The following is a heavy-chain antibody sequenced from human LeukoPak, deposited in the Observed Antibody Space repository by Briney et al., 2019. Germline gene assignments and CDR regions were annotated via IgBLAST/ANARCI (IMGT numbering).Heavy chain of an antibody. CDR3: AGSGYMITFGGVIVTGYY. CDR1: GGTFSSYA. Sequence: SVKVSCKASGGTFSSYAISWVRQAPGQGLEWMGGIIPIFGTANYAQKFQGRVTITADESTSTAYMELSSLRSEDTAVYYCAGSGYMITFGGVIVTGYYWGQGILVTVSS. J-gene: IGHJ4*02. CDR2: IIPIFGTA. D-gene: IGHD3-16*02. V-gene: IGHV1-69*13.